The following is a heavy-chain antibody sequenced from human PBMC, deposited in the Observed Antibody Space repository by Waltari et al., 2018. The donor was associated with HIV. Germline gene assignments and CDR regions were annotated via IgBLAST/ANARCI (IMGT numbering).Heavy chain of an antibody. CDR1: GFTVSSNY. V-gene: IGHV3-53*01. CDR2: IYSGGST. Sequence: EVQLVESGGGLIQPGGSLRLSCAASGFTVSSNYMSWVRQAPGKGLEWVSVIYSGGSTYYADSVKGRFTISRDNSKNTLYLQMNSLRAEDTAVYYCARDFTTVTPEGSGAFDIWGQGTMVTVSS. J-gene: IGHJ3*02. CDR3: ARDFTTVTPEGSGAFDI. D-gene: IGHD4-17*01.